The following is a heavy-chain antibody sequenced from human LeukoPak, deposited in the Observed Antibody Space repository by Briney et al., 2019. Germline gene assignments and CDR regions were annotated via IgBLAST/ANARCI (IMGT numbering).Heavy chain of an antibody. D-gene: IGHD5-24*01. J-gene: IGHJ4*02. Sequence: PSETLSLTCAVSGDSLTTSNWWNWVRQPPGKGLEWIGKIYHRGSTNYNPSLKSRVTMSVDKSKNQFSLNLTSVTAADTAVYYCATSRDGYNHFDYWGQGILVTVSS. CDR3: ATSRDGYNHFDY. V-gene: IGHV4-4*02. CDR1: GDSLTTSNW. CDR2: IYHRGST.